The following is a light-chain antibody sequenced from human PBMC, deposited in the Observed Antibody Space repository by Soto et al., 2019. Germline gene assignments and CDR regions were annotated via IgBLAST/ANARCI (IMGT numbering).Light chain of an antibody. J-gene: IGKJ1*01. CDR3: QQRGGSPPTWT. CDR1: QSVSSN. Sequence: EIVMTHSPVTLSVSPWEIATLSCRASQSVSSNLAWYQQKPGQAPSLLIYGAFTRATGIPARFSGTGSGTEFTLTISRLEPEDFAVYYCQQRGGSPPTWTFGQGTKVDIK. V-gene: IGKV3-15*01. CDR2: GAF.